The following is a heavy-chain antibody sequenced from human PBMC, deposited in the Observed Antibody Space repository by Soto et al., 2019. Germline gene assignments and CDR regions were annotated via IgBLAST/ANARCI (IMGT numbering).Heavy chain of an antibody. D-gene: IGHD6-19*01. J-gene: IGHJ4*02. Sequence: QVQLVQSGAEVKKPGSSVKVSCKASGGTFSSYTISWVRQAPGQGLEWMGRIIPILGIANYAQKFQGRVTITADKSTSTAFMELSSLRSEDTAVYYCARALAVAGDMYYFDYWGQGTLVTVAS. CDR2: IIPILGIA. CDR1: GGTFSSYT. V-gene: IGHV1-69*02. CDR3: ARALAVAGDMYYFDY.